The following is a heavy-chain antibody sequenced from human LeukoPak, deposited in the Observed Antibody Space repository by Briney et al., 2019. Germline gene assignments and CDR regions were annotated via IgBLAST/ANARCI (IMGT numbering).Heavy chain of an antibody. CDR1: GFIFSDHY. D-gene: IGHD2-8*02. V-gene: IGHV3-72*01. J-gene: IGHJ3*02. CDR3: TRIDCTGGTWHDAFDI. CDR2: TRNKANSYAT. Sequence: GGSLRLSCAASGFIFSDHYMEWVRQAPGKGLEWVGRTRNKANSYATEYAASVKGRFTISRDDSKNSLYLQMNSLKTEDTAVYYCTRIDCTGGTWHDAFDIWGQGTMVNVSS.